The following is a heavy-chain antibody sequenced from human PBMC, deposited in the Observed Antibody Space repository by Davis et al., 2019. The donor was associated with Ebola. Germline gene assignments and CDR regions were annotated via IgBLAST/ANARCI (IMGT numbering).Heavy chain of an antibody. CDR3: AKDNRNIWSEV. J-gene: IGHJ3*01. CDR2: IYVTSADT. CDR1: GFIFSTYV. V-gene: IGHV3-23*01. Sequence: GESLKISCSASGFIFSTYVMSWVRLAPGKGQEWVSIYVTSADTYYADSVKGRFTISRDNSKNTLYLQMNGLRVEDTAIYYCAKDNRNIWSEVWGQGTMVTVSS. D-gene: IGHD2/OR15-2a*01.